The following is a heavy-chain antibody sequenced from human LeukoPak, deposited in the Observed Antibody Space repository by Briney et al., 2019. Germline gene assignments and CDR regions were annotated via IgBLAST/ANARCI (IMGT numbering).Heavy chain of an antibody. J-gene: IGHJ5*02. D-gene: IGHD5-24*01. Sequence: GASVKVSCKASGYTFTSYAMHWVRQAPGQRLEWMGWINAGNGNTKYSQKFQGRVTITRDTSASTAYMELSSLRSEDTAVYYCARGEMATIGWFDPWGQGTLVTVSS. CDR2: INAGNGNT. CDR1: GYTFTSYA. V-gene: IGHV1-3*01. CDR3: ARGEMATIGWFDP.